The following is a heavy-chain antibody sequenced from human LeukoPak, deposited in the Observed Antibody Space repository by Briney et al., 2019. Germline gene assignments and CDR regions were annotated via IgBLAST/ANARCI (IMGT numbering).Heavy chain of an antibody. CDR1: GFTFSSYA. CDR3: ARNFGPYSSAWYSEDY. CDR2: IPYDGGNK. Sequence: PGGSLRLSCAASGFTFSSYAMHWVRQAPGKGLEWVAVIPYDGGNKYYAGSVKGRFTISRDNSKSTLYLQMNSLRVEDTAVYYCARNFGPYSSAWYSEDYWGQGTLVTVSS. J-gene: IGHJ4*02. D-gene: IGHD6-13*01. V-gene: IGHV3-30*04.